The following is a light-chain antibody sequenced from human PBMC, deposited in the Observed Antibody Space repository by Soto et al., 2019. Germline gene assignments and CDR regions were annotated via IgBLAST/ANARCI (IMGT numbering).Light chain of an antibody. V-gene: IGLV6-57*04. Sequence: NLMLTQPHSVSESPGKTVTISCTRSSGSIASNYVQWYQQRPGSAPTTVIYEDNQRPSGVPYRFSGSIDSSSNSASLTISGLKTEDEADYYCQSYDSSNQVFGGGTKLTVL. J-gene: IGLJ2*01. CDR3: QSYDSSNQV. CDR1: SGSIASNY. CDR2: EDN.